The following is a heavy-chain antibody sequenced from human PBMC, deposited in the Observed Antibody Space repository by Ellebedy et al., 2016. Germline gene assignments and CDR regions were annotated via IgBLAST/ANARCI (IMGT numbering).Heavy chain of an antibody. CDR3: ARDRWLIY. D-gene: IGHD4-23*01. V-gene: IGHV4-59*01. CDR2: IYYSGST. Sequence: SETLSLXCTVSGGSISSYYWSWIRQPPGKGLEWIGYIYYSGSTNYNPSLKSRVTISVDTSKNQFSLKLSSVTAADTAVYYCARDRWLIYWGQGTLVTVSS. CDR1: GGSISSYY. J-gene: IGHJ4*02.